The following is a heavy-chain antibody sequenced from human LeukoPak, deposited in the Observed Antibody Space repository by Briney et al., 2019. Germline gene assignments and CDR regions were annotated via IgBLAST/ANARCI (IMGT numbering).Heavy chain of an antibody. J-gene: IGHJ4*02. D-gene: IGHD6-6*01. CDR3: ARDSAYSSSYDY. V-gene: IGHV4-4*07. Sequence: SETLSLTCTVSGGSISSYYRSWIRQPAGKGLEWIGRIYTSGSTNYNPSLKSRVTMSVDTSKNQFSLKLSSVTAADTAVYYCARDSAYSSSYDYWGQETLVTVSS. CDR1: GGSISSYY. CDR2: IYTSGST.